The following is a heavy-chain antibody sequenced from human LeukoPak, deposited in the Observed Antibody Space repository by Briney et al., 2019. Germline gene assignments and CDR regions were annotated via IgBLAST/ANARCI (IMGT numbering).Heavy chain of an antibody. J-gene: IGHJ6*03. CDR3: ARDANRITYYYYYYMDV. CDR1: GGTFSSYA. D-gene: IGHD1-14*01. V-gene: IGHV1-69*05. CDR2: IIPIFGTA. Sequence: ASAEVSCKASGGTFSSYAISWVRQAPGQGLEWMGRIIPIFGTANYAQKFQGRVTITTDESTSTAYMELSSLRSEDTAVYYCARDANRITYYYYYYMDVWGKGTTVTVSS.